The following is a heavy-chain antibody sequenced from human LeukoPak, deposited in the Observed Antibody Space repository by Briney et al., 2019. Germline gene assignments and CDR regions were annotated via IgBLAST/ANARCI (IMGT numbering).Heavy chain of an antibody. V-gene: IGHV3-9*01. CDR2: ISWNSGSI. CDR3: AKAGYEDAFDI. CDR1: GFTFDDYA. Sequence: GGSLRLSCAASGFTFDDYAMHWVRQAPGKGLEWVSGISWNSGSIGYADSVKGRFTISRDNAKNSLYLQMNSLRAEDTALYYCAKAGYEDAFDIWGQGTMVTVSS. J-gene: IGHJ3*02. D-gene: IGHD5-12*01.